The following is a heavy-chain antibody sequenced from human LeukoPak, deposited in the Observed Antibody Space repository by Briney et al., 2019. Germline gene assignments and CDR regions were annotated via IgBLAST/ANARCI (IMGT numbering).Heavy chain of an antibody. CDR1: GYSISSGYY. Sequence: SETLSLTCAVSGYSISSGYYWGWIRQPPGKGLEWIGSIYHSGSTSYNPSLKSRVTISVDTSKNQFSLKLSSVTAADTAVYYCARSSYGDYHYWGQGTLVTVSS. CDR2: IYHSGST. V-gene: IGHV4-38-2*01. J-gene: IGHJ4*02. CDR3: ARSSYGDYHY. D-gene: IGHD4-17*01.